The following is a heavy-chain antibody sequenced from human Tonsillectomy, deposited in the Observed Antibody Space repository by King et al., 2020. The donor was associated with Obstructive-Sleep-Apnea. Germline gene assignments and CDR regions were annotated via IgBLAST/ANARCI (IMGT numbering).Heavy chain of an antibody. CDR3: ARDWDSSSSY. Sequence: VQLVESGGDLVQPGGSLRLSCAASGSTFSGYRMTWSRQAPGRGRDWVSYISGSICTIYYADSVKGRFTISRDNAKNSLYLQMNSLSAEDTAVYYCARDWDSSSSYWGQGTLVTVSS. D-gene: IGHD6-6*01. J-gene: IGHJ4*02. V-gene: IGHV3-48*04. CDR1: GSTFSGYR. CDR2: ISGSICTI.